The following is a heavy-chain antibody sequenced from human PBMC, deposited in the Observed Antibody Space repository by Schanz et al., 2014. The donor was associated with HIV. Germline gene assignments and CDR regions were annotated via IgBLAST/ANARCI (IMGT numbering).Heavy chain of an antibody. CDR2: ISPYNGDR. V-gene: IGHV1-18*01. Sequence: QVQLLQSGAELKKPGASVRVSCKTSGYAFTSYGITWVRQAPGQGLDWVGWISPYNGDRKYDQKFQGRVTLTTDTSTNTAYMELRSLRSDDTAVYYCARGARYGMDVWGQGTTVTVSS. J-gene: IGHJ6*02. CDR3: ARGARYGMDV. CDR1: GYAFTSYG.